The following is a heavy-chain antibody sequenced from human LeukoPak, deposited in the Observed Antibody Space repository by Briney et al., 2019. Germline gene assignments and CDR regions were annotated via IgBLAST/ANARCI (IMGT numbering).Heavy chain of an antibody. J-gene: IGHJ4*02. CDR1: GGSISSYY. Sequence: PSETLSLTCTVSGGSISSYYWSWIRQPAGKGLEWIGRIYTSGSTNYNPSLKSRVTMSVDTSKNQFSLKLSSVTAADTAVYYCARSDNDYSSLYYFDYWGQGTLVTVSS. D-gene: IGHD4-11*01. CDR3: ARSDNDYSSLYYFDY. V-gene: IGHV4-4*07. CDR2: IYTSGST.